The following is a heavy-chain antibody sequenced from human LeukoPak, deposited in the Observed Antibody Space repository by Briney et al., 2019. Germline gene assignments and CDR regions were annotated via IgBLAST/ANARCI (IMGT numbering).Heavy chain of an antibody. J-gene: IGHJ4*02. D-gene: IGHD3-22*01. V-gene: IGHV1-46*01. CDR1: GYTFTSYY. CDR3: ARGSTARYYYDSSGYYRGAVDY. CDR2: INPSGGST. Sequence: ASVKVSCKASGYTFTSYYMHWVRQAPGQGLEWMGIINPSGGSTSYAQKFQGRVTMTRDMSTSTAYMELSSLRSDDTAVYYCARGSTARYYYDSSGYYRGAVDYWGQGTLVTISS.